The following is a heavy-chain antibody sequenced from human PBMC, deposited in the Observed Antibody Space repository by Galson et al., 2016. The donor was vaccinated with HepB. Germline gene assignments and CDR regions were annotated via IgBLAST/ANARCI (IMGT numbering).Heavy chain of an antibody. Sequence: LRLSCAASGFRFSRYAMHRVRQAPGKGLEWVAVISHEGRKKYYADSVKGRFTISRDNSKNSLDLQMRTLRADDTAVYYCAKEGGSRYFDWLLKNGYFQHWGQGTLVTVSS. V-gene: IGHV3-30*18. CDR2: ISHEGRKK. J-gene: IGHJ1*01. CDR3: AKEGGSRYFDWLLKNGYFQH. CDR1: GFRFSRYA. D-gene: IGHD3-9*01.